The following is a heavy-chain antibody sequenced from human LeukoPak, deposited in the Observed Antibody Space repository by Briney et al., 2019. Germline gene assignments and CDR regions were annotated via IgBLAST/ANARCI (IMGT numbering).Heavy chain of an antibody. V-gene: IGHV4-39*07. CDR2: MYSSGST. J-gene: IGHJ4*02. Sequence: SETQSLTCTVSGGSISSSSYYWGWIRQPPGKGLEWIGSMYSSGSTYYNPSLKSRVTISVDTSKNQFSLKLSSVTAADTAVYYCARSGSGYLRYYFDYWGQGTLVTVSS. D-gene: IGHD5-12*01. CDR3: ARSGSGYLRYYFDY. CDR1: GGSISSSSYY.